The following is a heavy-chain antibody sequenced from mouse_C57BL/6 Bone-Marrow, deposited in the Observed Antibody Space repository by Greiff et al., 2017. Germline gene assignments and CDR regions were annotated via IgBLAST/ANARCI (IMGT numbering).Heavy chain of an antibody. CDR1: GYTFTSYW. V-gene: IGHV1-64*01. Sequence: VKLQQPGAELVKPGASVKLSCKASGYTFTSYWMHWVKQRPGQGLEWIGMINPNSGSTNYNEKFKSKATLTVDKSSNTAYMQLSSLTSEDTAVYYCARIMTSGYWGQGTTHTVSS. CDR2: INPNSGST. CDR3: ARIMTSGY. J-gene: IGHJ2*01. D-gene: IGHD1-2*01.